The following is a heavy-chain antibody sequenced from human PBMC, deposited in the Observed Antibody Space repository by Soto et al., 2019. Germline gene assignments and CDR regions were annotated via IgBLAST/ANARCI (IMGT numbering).Heavy chain of an antibody. D-gene: IGHD2-2*01. CDR2: IIPIFGTA. CDR3: VISPRGPTHCISTSCYGEFDP. J-gene: IGHJ5*02. CDR1: GGTFSSYA. V-gene: IGHV1-69*13. Sequence: GASVKVSCKASGGTFSSYAISWVRQAPGQGLEWKGGIIPIFGTANYAQKFQGRVTITADESTSTAYMELSSLRSEDTAVYYCVISPRGPTHCISTSCYGEFDPWGQGTLVTVSS.